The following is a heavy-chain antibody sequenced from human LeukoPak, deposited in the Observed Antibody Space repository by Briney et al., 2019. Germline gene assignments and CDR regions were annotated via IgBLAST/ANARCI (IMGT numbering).Heavy chain of an antibody. Sequence: SETLSLTCTVSGGSISSYYWSWIRQPPGKGLEWIGYIYYSGSTSYNPSLKSRVTISVDTSKNQFSLKLSSVTAADTAVYYCARVPGNWNSNDAFDIWGQGTMVTVSS. CDR2: IYYSGST. V-gene: IGHV4-59*01. D-gene: IGHD1-7*01. J-gene: IGHJ3*02. CDR1: GGSISSYY. CDR3: ARVPGNWNSNDAFDI.